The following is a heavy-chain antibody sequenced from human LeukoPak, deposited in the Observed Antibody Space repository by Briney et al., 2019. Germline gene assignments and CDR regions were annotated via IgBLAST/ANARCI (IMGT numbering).Heavy chain of an antibody. CDR2: IHNDGTKE. CDR3: ATSDAEDS. J-gene: IGHJ4*02. CDR1: GFTFSNYG. Sequence: GGSLRLSCAASGFTFSNYGMHWVRQAPDKGLEWVAFIHNDGTKEYYGDSVKGRFTFSTENSQNTLYLQMTSLKVEDSSIYYCATSDAEDSWGQGTRVIVSS. V-gene: IGHV3-30*02.